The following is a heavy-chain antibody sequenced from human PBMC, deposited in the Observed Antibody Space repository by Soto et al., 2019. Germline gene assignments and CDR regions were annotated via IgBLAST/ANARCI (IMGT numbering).Heavy chain of an antibody. CDR3: ARQRTTVVTQACFDR. V-gene: IGHV4-39*01. CDR1: GESISSSYYF. J-gene: IGHJ5*02. CDR2: IYYRGRT. Sequence: PSETLSLPCFVSGESISSSYYFWGSIRQPPGKGLAWIGSIYYRGRTYYSPFFKSRVTISIDTSKNQLSLKRSSVTATVTAVFYCARQRTTVVTQACFDRCGQRARVTVCS. D-gene: IGHD2-21*02.